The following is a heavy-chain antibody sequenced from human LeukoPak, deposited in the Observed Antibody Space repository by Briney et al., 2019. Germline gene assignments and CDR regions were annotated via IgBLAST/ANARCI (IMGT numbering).Heavy chain of an antibody. CDR2: VYFSGST. V-gene: IGHV4-39*01. J-gene: IGHJ5*02. CDR3: ARQGGDTMVRGLIKDWLDP. D-gene: IGHD3-10*01. Sequence: SETLSLTCTVSGGSVSSSTDYWGWIRQPPGKGLEWIGTVYFSGSTYDNPSLKSRVTISVDTSKNQFSLRLTSVTAADTAVYYCARQGGDTMVRGLIKDWLDPWGQGTLVTVSS. CDR1: GGSVSSSTDY.